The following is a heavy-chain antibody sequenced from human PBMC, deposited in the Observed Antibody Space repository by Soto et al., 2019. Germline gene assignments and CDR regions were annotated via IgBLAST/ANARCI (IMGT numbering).Heavy chain of an antibody. CDR1: GGSISSGGYY. CDR3: ASRKYYYYYYGMDV. V-gene: IGHV4-31*03. Sequence: SETLSLTCTVSGGSISSGGYYWSWIRQHPGKGLEWIGYIYYSGSTYYNPSLKSRVTISVDTSKNQFSLKLSSVTAADTAVYYCASRKYYYYYYGMDVWGQGTTVTVSS. CDR2: IYYSGST. J-gene: IGHJ6*02.